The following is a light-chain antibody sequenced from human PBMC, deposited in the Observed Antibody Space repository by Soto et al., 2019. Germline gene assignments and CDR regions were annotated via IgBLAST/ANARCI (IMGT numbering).Light chain of an antibody. Sequence: EIVLTQGPGTLSLSPGERATLSCRASQSVSSSYLAWYQQKPGQAPRLLIYGASSRATGIPDRFSGSGSGTDFTLTISRLEPEDFAVYYCQQYSRSGTFGQGTKVDIK. CDR2: GAS. CDR3: QQYSRSGT. V-gene: IGKV3-20*01. CDR1: QSVSSSY. J-gene: IGKJ1*01.